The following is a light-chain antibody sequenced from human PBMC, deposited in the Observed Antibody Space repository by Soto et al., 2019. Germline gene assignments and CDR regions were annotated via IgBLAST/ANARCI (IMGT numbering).Light chain of an antibody. CDR3: ETWDSNTHV. V-gene: IGLV4-60*02. CDR2: LEGSGSY. Sequence: QLVLTQSSSASASLGSSVKLTCTLSSGHSSYIIAWHQQQPGKAPRYLMKLEGSGSYNKGSGVPDRFSGSSSGADRYLTITNLQFEEEGDYDCETWDSNTHVFGGGTKLTVL. J-gene: IGLJ3*02. CDR1: SGHSSYI.